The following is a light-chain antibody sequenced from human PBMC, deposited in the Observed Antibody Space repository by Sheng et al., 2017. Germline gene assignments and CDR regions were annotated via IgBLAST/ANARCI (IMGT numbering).Light chain of an antibody. CDR2: EVS. J-gene: IGLJ1*01. Sequence: QSALTQPPSASGSPGQSVTISCTGSSSDVGDYNYVSWYQQHPGKAPKLMIYEVSERPSGVPDRFSGSKSGNXASLTVSGLQAEDEADYYCSSYAGSNNPYVFGTGTKVTV. CDR3: SSYAGSNNPYV. V-gene: IGLV2-8*01. CDR1: SSDVGDYNY.